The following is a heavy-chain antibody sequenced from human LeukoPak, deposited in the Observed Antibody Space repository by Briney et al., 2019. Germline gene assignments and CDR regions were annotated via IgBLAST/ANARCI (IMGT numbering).Heavy chain of an antibody. Sequence: SETLSLTCAVYGGSFSGYYWSWVRQPPGKGLEWIGEINHSGSTNYNPSLKSRVTISVDTSKNQFSLKLSSVTAADTAVYYCARQAVDTAMVLDYYYYYGMDVWGQGTTVTVSS. CDR3: ARQAVDTAMVLDYYYYYGMDV. D-gene: IGHD5-18*01. V-gene: IGHV4-34*01. J-gene: IGHJ6*02. CDR2: INHSGST. CDR1: GGSFSGYY.